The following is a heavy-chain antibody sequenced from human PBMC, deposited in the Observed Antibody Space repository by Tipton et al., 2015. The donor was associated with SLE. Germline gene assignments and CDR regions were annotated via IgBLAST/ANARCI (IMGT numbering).Heavy chain of an antibody. J-gene: IGHJ4*02. D-gene: IGHD2-15*01. CDR2: ILAGGRT. Sequence: SLRLSCAASGFTVSTYYMSWVRQAPGTGLECVSVILAGGRTDYANSVKGRFTIYRDNSKNTLYLQMNSLRAEDTAVYYCSRGWATPDYWGQGTLVTVSS. V-gene: IGHV3-53*01. CDR3: SRGWATPDY. CDR1: GFTVSTYY.